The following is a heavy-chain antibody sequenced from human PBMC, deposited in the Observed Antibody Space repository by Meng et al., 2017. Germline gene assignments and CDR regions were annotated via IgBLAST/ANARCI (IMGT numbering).Heavy chain of an antibody. J-gene: IGHJ4*02. V-gene: IGHV6-1*01. CDR1: GDSGSHNSAA. Sequence: VTLQQFRPALVNPSQTLSHHCATSGDSGSHNSAACNWIRQSPSRGLEWLGRTYYRSKWYNEYTVSVKSRITINPDTSKNQFSLQLNSVTPEDTAVYYCARAYCSGGSCEFDYWGQGTLVTVSS. CDR2: TYYRSKWYN. CDR3: ARAYCSGGSCEFDY. D-gene: IGHD2-15*01.